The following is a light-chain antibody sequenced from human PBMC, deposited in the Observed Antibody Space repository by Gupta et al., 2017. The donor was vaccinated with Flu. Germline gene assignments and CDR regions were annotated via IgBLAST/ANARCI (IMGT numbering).Light chain of an antibody. CDR2: KDT. J-gene: IGLJ3*02. CDR3: YSAADNNLV. V-gene: IGLV3-27*01. CDR1: MFARKF. Sequence: SPGQTGRITCSVDMFARKFGRWIQQKPGPAPVVVIHKDTERPAGIPERFSGSNSGTPVTLIITGAQAEDEADYYCYSAADNNLVIGGGTKLTVL.